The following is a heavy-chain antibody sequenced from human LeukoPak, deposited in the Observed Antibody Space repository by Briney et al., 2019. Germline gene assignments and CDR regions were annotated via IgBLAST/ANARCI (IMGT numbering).Heavy chain of an antibody. CDR2: INHSGST. CDR1: GGSFSGYY. CDR3: ARTPGYSSSFSY. D-gene: IGHD6-13*01. V-gene: IGHV4-34*01. J-gene: IGHJ4*02. Sequence: SETLSLTCAVYGGSFSGYYWSWIRQPPAKGLEWIGEINHSGSTNYNPSLNSRVTISVDTSKTEFSLKLSSLTAADSAVYYCARTPGYSSSFSYWGQGTLVTASS.